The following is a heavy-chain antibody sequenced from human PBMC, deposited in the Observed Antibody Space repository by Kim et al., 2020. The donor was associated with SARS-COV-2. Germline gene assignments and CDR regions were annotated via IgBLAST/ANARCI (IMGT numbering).Heavy chain of an antibody. CDR2: IYSGGST. D-gene: IGHD3-22*01. J-gene: IGHJ4*02. Sequence: GGSLRLSCAASGFTVSSNYMSWVRQAPGKGLEWVSVIYSGGSTYYADSVKGRFTISRDNSKNTLYLQMNSLRAEDTAVYYCARGPHNGYYYDSSGYYRSWGQGTLVTVSS. V-gene: IGHV3-53*01. CDR1: GFTVSSNY. CDR3: ARGPHNGYYYDSSGYYRS.